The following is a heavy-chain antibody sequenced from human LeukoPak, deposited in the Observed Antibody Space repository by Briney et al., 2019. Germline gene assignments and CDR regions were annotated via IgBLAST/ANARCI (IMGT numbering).Heavy chain of an antibody. Sequence: GGSVRLSCAASGFTFNNYWMSWVRQAPGKGLEWVANIMEDGSEIYYVDSVKGRFTISRDNAKNSLYLQMRSLRAEDTAVYYCASQFWWAAVVGPALDCWGQGSLVTVSS. V-gene: IGHV3-7*05. J-gene: IGHJ4*02. CDR1: GFTFNNYW. CDR3: ASQFWWAAVVGPALDC. CDR2: IMEDGSEI. D-gene: IGHD2-21*01.